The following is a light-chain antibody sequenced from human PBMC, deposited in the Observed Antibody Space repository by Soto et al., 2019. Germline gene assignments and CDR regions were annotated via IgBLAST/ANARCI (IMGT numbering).Light chain of an antibody. CDR1: QSVSTN. CDR2: GAS. J-gene: IGKJ1*01. CDR3: HQRQSWPRT. Sequence: IVMTHSPATLSVSPWERATPSRGASQSVSTNLAWYQQKPGQAPRLLIYGASTRATDIPARFSASGSGTDFTLTISDVQPEDFALYYCHQRQSWPRTFGQGTKVDI. V-gene: IGKV3-15*01.